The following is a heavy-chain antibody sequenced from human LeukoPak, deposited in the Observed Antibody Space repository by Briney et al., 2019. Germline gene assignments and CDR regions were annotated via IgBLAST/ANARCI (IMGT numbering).Heavy chain of an antibody. J-gene: IGHJ4*02. CDR1: GYTFTGYY. D-gene: IGHD1-26*01. CDR3: AKGGARWY. CDR2: INPNTGGT. V-gene: IGHV1-2*02. Sequence: ASVKVSCKAPGYTFTGYYMHWVRQAPGQGLEWMGWINPNTGGTNYAQKFQGRVTLLRDTSISTGSVELTRLRSDDTAVYYCAKGGARWYWGQGTLVTVSS.